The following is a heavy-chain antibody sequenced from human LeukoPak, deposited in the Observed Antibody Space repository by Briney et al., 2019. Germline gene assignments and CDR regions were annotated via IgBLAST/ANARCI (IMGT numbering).Heavy chain of an antibody. Sequence: GGSLRLSCAASGFPFSSYGMRWVRQAPGKGLEWVAFIPYDGSDKFYADSVKGRFTISRDNSKNTLYLQMNSLRAEDTAVYYCAKRAAYSRSSLVLPFDAFDLWGQGTMVTVSS. J-gene: IGHJ3*01. CDR2: IPYDGSDK. V-gene: IGHV3-30*02. CDR3: AKRAAYSRSSLVLPFDAFDL. D-gene: IGHD6-6*01. CDR1: GFPFSSYG.